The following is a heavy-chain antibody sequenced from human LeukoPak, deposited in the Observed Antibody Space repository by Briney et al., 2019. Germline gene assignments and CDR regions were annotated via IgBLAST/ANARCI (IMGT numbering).Heavy chain of an antibody. J-gene: IGHJ4*02. CDR2: ISSDGSST. V-gene: IGHV3-74*01. CDR3: ANQKYYYDSSGYYYFDY. D-gene: IGHD3-22*01. CDR1: GFTFSSYW. Sequence: PGGSLRLSCAASGFTFSSYWMHWVRQAPGKELVWVSRISSDGSSTSYADSVKGRFTISRDNSKNTLYLQMNSLRAEDTAVYYCANQKYYYDSSGYYYFDYWGQGTLVTVSS.